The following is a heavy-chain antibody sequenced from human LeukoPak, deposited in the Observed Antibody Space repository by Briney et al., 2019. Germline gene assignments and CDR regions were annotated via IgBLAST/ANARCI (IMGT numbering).Heavy chain of an antibody. CDR1: GFTVSSNY. CDR2: IYSGGGT. J-gene: IGHJ4*02. D-gene: IGHD3-22*01. Sequence: GGSLRLSCAASGFTVSSNYMSWVRQAPGKGLEWVSVIYSGGGTYYADSVKGRFTISRDNSKNTLYLQMNSLRAEDTAVYYCARGGVVVPFDYWGQGTLVTVSS. V-gene: IGHV3-53*01. CDR3: ARGGVVVPFDY.